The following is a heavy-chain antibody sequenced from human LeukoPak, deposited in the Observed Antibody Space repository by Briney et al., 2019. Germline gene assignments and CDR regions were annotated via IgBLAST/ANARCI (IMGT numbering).Heavy chain of an antibody. CDR3: AKSPYYYDSSGYYYLGLDY. CDR2: ISGSGGST. V-gene: IGHV3-23*01. J-gene: IGHJ4*02. Sequence: GGSLRLSCAASGFTFSSYAMSWVRQAPGKGLEWVSAISGSGGSTYYADSVKGRFTISRDNAKNTLYLQMNSLRAEDTAVYYCAKSPYYYDSSGYYYLGLDYWGQGTLVTVSS. CDR1: GFTFSSYA. D-gene: IGHD3-22*01.